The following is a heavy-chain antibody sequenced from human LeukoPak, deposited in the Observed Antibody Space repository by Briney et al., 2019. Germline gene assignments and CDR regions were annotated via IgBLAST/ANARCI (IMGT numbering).Heavy chain of an antibody. V-gene: IGHV4-39*07. D-gene: IGHD2-15*01. CDR1: GGSISSSSYY. Sequence: SETLSLTCTVSGGSISSSSYYWGWIRQPPGKGLEWIGSIYYSGSTYYNPSLKSRVTISVDSSKNQFSLKLTSVTAADTAIYYCARGVEVSSYYFDYWGQGTLVTVSS. CDR3: ARGVEVSSYYFDY. CDR2: IYYSGST. J-gene: IGHJ4*02.